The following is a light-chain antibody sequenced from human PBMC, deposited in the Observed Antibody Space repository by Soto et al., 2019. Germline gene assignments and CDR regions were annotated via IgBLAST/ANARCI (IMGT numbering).Light chain of an antibody. CDR2: EVS. J-gene: IGLJ2*01. Sequence: QSVLTQPASVSGSPGQSITISCTGTSSDVGGYNYVSWYQQDPGKAPKLMIYEVSNRPSGISNRFSGSKSGNTASLTISGLQAEDEADYYCSSYTTRSTVVFGGGTKLTVL. CDR1: SSDVGGYNY. V-gene: IGLV2-14*01. CDR3: SSYTTRSTVV.